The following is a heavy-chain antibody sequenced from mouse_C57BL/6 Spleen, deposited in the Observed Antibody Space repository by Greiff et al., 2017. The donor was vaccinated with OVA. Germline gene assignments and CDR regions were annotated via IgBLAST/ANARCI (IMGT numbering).Heavy chain of an antibody. Sequence: VQLQQSGPELVKPGASVKISCKASGYTFTDYYMNWVKQSHGKSLEWIGDINPNNGGTSYNQKFKGKATLTVDKSSSTAYMELRSLTSEDSAVYYCAKPDGYYENAMDDWGQGTSVTVSS. CDR2: INPNNGGT. V-gene: IGHV1-26*01. D-gene: IGHD2-3*01. CDR1: GYTFTDYY. CDR3: AKPDGYYENAMDD. J-gene: IGHJ4*01.